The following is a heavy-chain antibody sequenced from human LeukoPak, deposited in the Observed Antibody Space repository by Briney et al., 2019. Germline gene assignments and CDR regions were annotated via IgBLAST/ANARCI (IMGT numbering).Heavy chain of an antibody. J-gene: IGHJ4*02. CDR2: ISAYNGNT. D-gene: IGHD3-10*01. CDR1: GYTFTGYY. Sequence: GASVKVSCKASGYTFTGYYMHWVRQAPGQGLEWMGWISAYNGNTNYAQKLQGRVTMTTDTSTSTAYMELRSLRSDDTAVYHCARALLWFGETDYWGQGTLVTVSS. CDR3: ARALLWFGETDY. V-gene: IGHV1-18*04.